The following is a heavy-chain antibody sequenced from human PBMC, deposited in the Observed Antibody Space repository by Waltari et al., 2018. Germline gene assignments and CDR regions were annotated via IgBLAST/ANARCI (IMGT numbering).Heavy chain of an antibody. CDR1: GCGPFSGYY. J-gene: IGHJ5*02. CDR2: IAHSGST. CDR3: ARADRGRSGKYASPAWGP. Sequence: QVQLQQWGAGLLKPSESLSLTCAVYGCGPFSGYYWSWIRQSPGKGLEWIGGIAHSGSTSYSPSVKNRLTLSRVTSETQFSLKMRSVTAADTAVYYCARADRGRSGKYASPAWGPWGQGTLVTVSS. D-gene: IGHD1-26*01. V-gene: IGHV4-34*01.